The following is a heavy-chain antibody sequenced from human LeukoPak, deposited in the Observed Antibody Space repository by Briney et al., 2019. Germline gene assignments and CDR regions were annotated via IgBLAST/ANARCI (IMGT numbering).Heavy chain of an antibody. CDR1: GYSFTNYW. J-gene: IGHJ5*02. V-gene: IGHV5-51*01. CDR2: IYSCYSDT. D-gene: IGHD2-15*01. Sequence: GESLKISCNGSGYSFTNYWIGWVRQMPGKGLEWMGIIYSCYSDTRYSPSFQGQVTISADKSITTAYLQWSSLKASDTAIYYCARRGGAAEWFDPWGQGTLVTVSS. CDR3: ARRGGAAEWFDP.